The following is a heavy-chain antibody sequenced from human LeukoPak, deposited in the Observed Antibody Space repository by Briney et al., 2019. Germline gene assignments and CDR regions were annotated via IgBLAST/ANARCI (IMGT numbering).Heavy chain of an antibody. V-gene: IGHV3-30*02. J-gene: IGHJ4*02. CDR1: GFTFSSCD. Sequence: GGSLRPSCAASGFTFSSCDMHWVRQAPGKGLEWVAFIRYDGTIKYYADSVKGRFTISRDNSKNTLYLQMNSLRAEDAAVYFCAKAPVTSCRGAYCYPFDFWGQGTLVTVSS. CDR2: IRYDGTIK. D-gene: IGHD2-21*01. CDR3: AKAPVTSCRGAYCYPFDF.